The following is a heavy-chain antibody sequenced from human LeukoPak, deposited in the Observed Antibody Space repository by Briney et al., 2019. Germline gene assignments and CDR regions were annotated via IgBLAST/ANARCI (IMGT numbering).Heavy chain of an antibody. CDR1: GGSISSSYW. Sequence: PSETLSLTCAVSGGSISSSYWWSWVRQPPGKGLEWIGEINHSGSTNYNPSLKSRVTISVDTSKNQFSLKLSSVTAADTAVYYCARRHSLRNFDYWGQGTLVTVSS. D-gene: IGHD2-15*01. CDR2: INHSGST. CDR3: ARRHSLRNFDY. V-gene: IGHV4-4*02. J-gene: IGHJ4*02.